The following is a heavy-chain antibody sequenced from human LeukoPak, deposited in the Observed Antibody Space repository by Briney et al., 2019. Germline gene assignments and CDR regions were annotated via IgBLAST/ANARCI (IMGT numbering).Heavy chain of an antibody. CDR2: IRSKAYRGTT. D-gene: IGHD5-18*01. V-gene: IGHV3-49*04. CDR3: ARGPIQLWIHNAMDV. CDR1: GFTFGDHA. J-gene: IGHJ6*02. Sequence: QPGRSLRLSCTGSGFTFGDHAMSWVRQAPGNGLEWVGFIRSKAYRGTTEYAASVKGRFTISRDDSASIAYLQMNSLRTEDTAVYYCARGPIQLWIHNAMDVWGQGTTVTVSS.